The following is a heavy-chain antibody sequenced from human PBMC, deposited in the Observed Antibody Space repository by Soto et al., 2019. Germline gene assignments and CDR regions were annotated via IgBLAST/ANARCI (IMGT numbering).Heavy chain of an antibody. CDR1: GFTISSNY. CDR2: IYGGGST. J-gene: IGHJ4*02. D-gene: IGHD1-26*01. CDR3: ASSESKPRFDS. Sequence: VQLVESGGGLVQPGGSLRLSCAASGFTISSNYMNWVRQAPGKGLEWVSIIYGGGSTYYADSVKGRFTISRDTSKNTLYLQMNSLRAEDTAVYYCASSESKPRFDSWGQGTLVTVSS. V-gene: IGHV3-66*01.